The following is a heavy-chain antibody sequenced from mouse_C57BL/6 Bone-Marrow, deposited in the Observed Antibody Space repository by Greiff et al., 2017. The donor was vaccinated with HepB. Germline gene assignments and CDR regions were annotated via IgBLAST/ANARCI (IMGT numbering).Heavy chain of an antibody. CDR3: ARSDDYDRGMDY. J-gene: IGHJ4*01. D-gene: IGHD2-4*01. CDR2: INPSSGYT. V-gene: IGHV1-4*01. CDR1: GYTFTSYT. Sequence: VQLQQSGAELARPGASVKMSCKASGYTFTSYTMHWVKQRPGQGLGWIGYINPSSGYTKYNQKFKDKATLTADKSSSTAYMQLSSLTSEDSAVYYCARSDDYDRGMDYWGQGTSVTVSS.